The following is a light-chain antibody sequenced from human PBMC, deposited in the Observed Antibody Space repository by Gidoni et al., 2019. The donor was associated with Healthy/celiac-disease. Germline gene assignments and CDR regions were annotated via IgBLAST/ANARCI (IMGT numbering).Light chain of an antibody. CDR3: NSRDSSGTHLV. Sequence: SSELTQGPAVYAALGQTVRITCQGDSLRSYYASWYQQQPGQAPVLVIYGKNKRPSGIPARFSGSTSGITASLTITGAQAEDDADYYCNSRDSSGTHLVFGGGTTLTVL. CDR2: GKN. J-gene: IGLJ3*02. V-gene: IGLV3-19*01. CDR1: SLRSYY.